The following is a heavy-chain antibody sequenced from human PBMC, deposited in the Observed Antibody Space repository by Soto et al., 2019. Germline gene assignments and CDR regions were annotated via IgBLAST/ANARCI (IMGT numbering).Heavy chain of an antibody. CDR1: GYTFTSYA. CDR3: ARDEYYDFWSGYYDGGKYFDY. CDR2: INAGNGNT. D-gene: IGHD3-3*01. J-gene: IGHJ4*02. V-gene: IGHV1-3*01. Sequence: RASVKVSCKASGYTFTSYAMHWVRQAPGQRLEWMGWINAGNGNTKYSQKFQGRVTITRDTSASTAYMELSSLRSEDTAVYYCARDEYYDFWSGYYDGGKYFDYWGQGTLVTVSS.